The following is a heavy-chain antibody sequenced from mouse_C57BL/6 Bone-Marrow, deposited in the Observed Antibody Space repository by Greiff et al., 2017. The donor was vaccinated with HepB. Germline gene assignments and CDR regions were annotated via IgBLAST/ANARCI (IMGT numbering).Heavy chain of an antibody. CDR3: TTGLLLFAY. CDR2: IDPENGDT. J-gene: IGHJ3*01. V-gene: IGHV14-4*01. CDR1: GFNIKDDY. Sequence: VQLKQSGAELVRPGASVKLSCTASGFNIKDDYMHWVKQRPEQGLEWIGWIDPENGDTEYASKFQGKATITADTSSNTAYLQLSSLTSEDTAVYYCTTGLLLFAYWGQGTLVTVSA. D-gene: IGHD2-10*01.